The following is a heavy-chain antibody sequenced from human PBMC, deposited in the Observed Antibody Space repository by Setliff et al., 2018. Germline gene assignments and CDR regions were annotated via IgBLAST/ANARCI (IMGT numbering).Heavy chain of an antibody. CDR2: IKEDGSEK. Sequence: GGSLRLSCAASGFTFSSYWMSWVRQAPGKGLEWVANIKEDGSEKYYVDSVKGRFTISRDNAKNSLDLQMDSLRAEDTAIYYCARTTGYRLEGDFDYWGQGTLVTVSS. D-gene: IGHD3-16*01. V-gene: IGHV3-7*03. CDR1: GFTFSSYW. CDR3: ARTTGYRLEGDFDY. J-gene: IGHJ4*02.